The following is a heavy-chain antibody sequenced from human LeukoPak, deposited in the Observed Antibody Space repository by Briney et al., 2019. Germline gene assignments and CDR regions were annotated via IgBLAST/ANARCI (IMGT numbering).Heavy chain of an antibody. CDR3: AQKKVVVNWFDP. Sequence: SETLSLTCAVYGGSFSGYYWSWIRRPPGKGLEWIGVINHSGSTNYNPSLKSRVTISVDTSKNQFSLKLSSVTAADTAVYYCAQKKVVVNWFDPWGQGTLVTVSS. V-gene: IGHV4-34*01. CDR1: GGSFSGYY. J-gene: IGHJ5*02. D-gene: IGHD2-15*01. CDR2: INHSGST.